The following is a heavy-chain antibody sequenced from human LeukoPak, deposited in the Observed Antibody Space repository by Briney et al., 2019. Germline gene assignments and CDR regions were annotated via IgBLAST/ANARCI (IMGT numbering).Heavy chain of an antibody. CDR1: GYTFTSYG. CDR2: ISAYNGNT. CDR3: ATDLPPASGNTKFGVVIREPTYALDY. Sequence: ASVKVSCKASGYTFTSYGISWVRQAPGQGLECMGGISAYNGNTNYAQRLQGRVTMTTDTSTSTAYREVRSLSSDDTAVYYCATDLPPASGNTKFGVVIREPTYALDYWGQGTLVTVSS. D-gene: IGHD3-3*01. J-gene: IGHJ4*02. V-gene: IGHV1-18*01.